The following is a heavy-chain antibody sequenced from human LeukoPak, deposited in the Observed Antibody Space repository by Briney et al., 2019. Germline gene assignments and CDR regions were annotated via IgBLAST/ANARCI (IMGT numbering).Heavy chain of an antibody. J-gene: IGHJ4*02. V-gene: IGHV3-11*01. CDR1: GFTFSDYY. CDR3: ASTVTALDYYFDY. Sequence: PGGSLRLSCAASGFTFSDYYMSWIRQAPGKGLEWVSYISSSGSTIYYADSVKGRFTISRDNAKNSLYLQMNSLRAEDTAVYYCASTVTALDYYFDYWGQGTLVTVSS. D-gene: IGHD3-9*01. CDR2: ISSSGSTI.